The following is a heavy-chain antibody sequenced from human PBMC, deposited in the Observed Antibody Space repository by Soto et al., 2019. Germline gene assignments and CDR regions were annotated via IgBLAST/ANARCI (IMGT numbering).Heavy chain of an antibody. CDR1: GFTFSSYS. V-gene: IGHV3-21*01. CDR3: ARGSLVVRGVIIRSYYYGMDV. J-gene: IGHJ6*02. D-gene: IGHD3-10*01. Sequence: LRLSCAASGFTFSSYSMNWVRQAPGKGLEWVSSISSSSSYIYYADSVKGRFTISRDNAKNSLCLQMNSLRAEDTAVYYCARGSLVVRGVIIRSYYYGMDVWGQGTTVTAP. CDR2: ISSSSSYI.